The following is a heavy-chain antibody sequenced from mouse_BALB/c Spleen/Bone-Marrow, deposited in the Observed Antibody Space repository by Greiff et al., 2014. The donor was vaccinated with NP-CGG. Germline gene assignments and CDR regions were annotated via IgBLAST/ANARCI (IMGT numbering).Heavy chain of an antibody. J-gene: IGHJ3*01. CDR2: IYPRNNNT. D-gene: IGHD1-2*01. CDR1: GYTFTDYY. CDR3: ARWITTATFAY. Sequence: QVQLQQPGPELVKPGASVKISCKASGYTFTDYYINWVKQKPGQGLEWIGWIYPRNNNTKYNERFKDKATLTVDTPSSTAYMQLSSLTSEDTAVYFCARWITTATFAYWGQGTLVTVSA. V-gene: IGHV1-84*02.